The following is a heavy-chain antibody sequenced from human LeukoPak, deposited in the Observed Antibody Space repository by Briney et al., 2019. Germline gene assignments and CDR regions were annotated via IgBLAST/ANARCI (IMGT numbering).Heavy chain of an antibody. CDR1: GFTFSSYG. D-gene: IGHD6-13*01. CDR2: ISYDGSNK. J-gene: IGHJ4*02. V-gene: IGHV3-30*18. Sequence: GGSLRLSCAASGFTFSSYGMHWVRQAPGKGLEWVAVISYDGSNKYYADSVKGRFTISRDNSKNTLYLQMNSLRAEDTAVYYCAKVFRSGIAAAGTPLDYWGQGTLVTVSS. CDR3: AKVFRSGIAAAGTPLDY.